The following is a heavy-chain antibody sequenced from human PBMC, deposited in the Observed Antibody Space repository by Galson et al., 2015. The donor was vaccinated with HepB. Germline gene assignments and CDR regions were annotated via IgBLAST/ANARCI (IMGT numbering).Heavy chain of an antibody. CDR1: GYTFTGYC. CDR2: INPNSGGT. Sequence: SVKVSCKASGYTFTGYCMHWVRQAPGQGLEWMGWINPNSGGTNYAQKFQGRVTMTRDTSISTAYMELSRLRSDDTAVYYCAAPDGEGRGYWGQGTLVTVSS. J-gene: IGHJ4*02. D-gene: IGHD3-10*01. V-gene: IGHV1-2*02. CDR3: AAPDGEGRGY.